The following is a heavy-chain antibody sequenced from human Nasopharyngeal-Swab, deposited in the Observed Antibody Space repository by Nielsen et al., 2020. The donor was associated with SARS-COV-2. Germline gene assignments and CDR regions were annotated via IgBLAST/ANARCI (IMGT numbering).Heavy chain of an antibody. Sequence: SVKVSCKASGGTFSSYAISWVRQAPGQGLEWMGGIIPIFGTANYAQKFQGRVTITADESTSTAYMELSSLRSEDTAVYYCAREGATIFGVVIVGDYWGQGTLVTVSS. D-gene: IGHD3-3*01. CDR3: AREGATIFGVVIVGDY. V-gene: IGHV1-69*13. CDR1: GGTFSSYA. CDR2: IIPIFGTA. J-gene: IGHJ4*02.